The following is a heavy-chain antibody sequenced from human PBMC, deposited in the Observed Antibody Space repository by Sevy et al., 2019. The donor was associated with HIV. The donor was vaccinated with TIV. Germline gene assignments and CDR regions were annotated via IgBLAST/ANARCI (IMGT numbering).Heavy chain of an antibody. D-gene: IGHD5-12*01. J-gene: IGHJ4*02. CDR2: ISFDGGNT. V-gene: IGHV3-30-3*01. CDR3: ARGPYNSGLRFDF. Sequence: GGSLRLSCVASGFSLSDYAMHWVRQGPDKGLAWVAVISFDGGNTYYSDAVEGRFTISRDNSKNTVYLQMNSLSPDDTALYSCARGPYNSGLRFDFWGQGTLVTVSS. CDR1: GFSLSDYA.